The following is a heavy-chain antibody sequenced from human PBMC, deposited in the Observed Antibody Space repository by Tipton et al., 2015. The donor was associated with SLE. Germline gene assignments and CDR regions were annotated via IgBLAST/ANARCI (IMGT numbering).Heavy chain of an antibody. J-gene: IGHJ6*02. CDR3: ARAPCSGSSCYTLNYHYGLDV. Sequence: TLSLTCTVSGGSISSHYWSWIRQPPGKGLEWIGYIYYSGSTNYNPSLKSRVTISVDTSNNQFSLKLTSVTPADTAVYYCARAPCSGSSCYTLNYHYGLDVWGHGTTVTVSS. CDR2: IYYSGST. V-gene: IGHV4-59*11. CDR1: GGSISSHY. D-gene: IGHD2-2*02.